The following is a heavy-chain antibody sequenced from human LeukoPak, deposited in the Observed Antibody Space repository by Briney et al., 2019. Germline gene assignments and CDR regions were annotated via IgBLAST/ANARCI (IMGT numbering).Heavy chain of an antibody. CDR2: IYYSGST. J-gene: IGHJ5*02. CDR3: ARKHISSWFDP. V-gene: IGHV4-39*01. Sequence: PSETLSLTCTVSGGSISSSSYYWGWIRQPPGKGLEWIGSIYYSGSTYYNPSLKSRVTISVDTSKNQFSLKLSSVTAADTAVYYCARKHISSWFDPWGPGTLVTVSS. D-gene: IGHD2-21*01. CDR1: GGSISSSSYY.